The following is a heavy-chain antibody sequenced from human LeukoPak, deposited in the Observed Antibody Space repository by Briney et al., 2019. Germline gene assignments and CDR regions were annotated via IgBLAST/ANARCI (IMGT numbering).Heavy chain of an antibody. CDR2: IYTSGST. CDR3: ARCPRYYDFWSGSNPGGYYYYYMDV. Sequence: SETLSLTCTVSGGSISSYYWSWVRQPPGKGLEWIGYIYTSGSTNYNPSPKSRVTISVDTSKNQFSLKLSSVTAADTAVYYCARCPRYYDFWSGSNPGGYYYYYMDVWGKGTTVTVSS. CDR1: GGSISSYY. V-gene: IGHV4-4*09. J-gene: IGHJ6*03. D-gene: IGHD3-3*01.